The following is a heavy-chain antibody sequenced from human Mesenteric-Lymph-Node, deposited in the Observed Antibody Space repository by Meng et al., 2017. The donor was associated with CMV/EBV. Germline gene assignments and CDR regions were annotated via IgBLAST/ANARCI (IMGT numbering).Heavy chain of an antibody. CDR1: GGPIGSGGFY. D-gene: IGHD6-19*01. Sequence: SETLSLTCTVPGGPIGSGGFYWSSIRQHPVKGLESIGYVYYTGNTYNTPSLKSRLIISLDKSENQFSLKLSSVTAADTAVYYCARDRNAVAGNFGVYYYGMDVWGQGTTVTVSS. J-gene: IGHJ6*02. CDR3: ARDRNAVAGNFGVYYYGMDV. V-gene: IGHV4-31*03. CDR2: VYYTGNT.